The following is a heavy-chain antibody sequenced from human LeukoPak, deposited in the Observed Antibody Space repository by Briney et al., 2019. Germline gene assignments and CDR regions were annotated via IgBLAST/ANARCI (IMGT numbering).Heavy chain of an antibody. CDR1: GGTFSSYA. J-gene: IGHJ6*02. D-gene: IGHD2-2*01. V-gene: IGHV1-69*01. CDR2: IIIIIGTE. CDR3: ARDRPIVVVPAAKGPYYYYYGMDV. Sequence: LRVSCKPSGGTFSSYAVSWGRQAPGQGLGWVGGIIIIIGTENYAQKFQGRVTITADESTSTAYMELSSLRSEVTAVYYCARDRPIVVVPAAKGPYYYYYGMDVWGQGTTVT.